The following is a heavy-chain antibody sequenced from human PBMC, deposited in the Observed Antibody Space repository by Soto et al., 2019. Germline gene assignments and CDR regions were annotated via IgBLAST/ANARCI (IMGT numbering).Heavy chain of an antibody. CDR3: ERDTGSGFDY. CDR2: IIPIFGTA. Sequence: SVKVSCTASGGPFSSYAIIWVRQAPGQGLEWMGGIIPIFGTANYAQKFQGRVTITADESTSTAYMELSSLRSEDTAVYYCERDTGSGFDYWGQGTLVTVSS. V-gene: IGHV1-69*01. J-gene: IGHJ4*02. D-gene: IGHD6-19*01. CDR1: GGPFSSYA.